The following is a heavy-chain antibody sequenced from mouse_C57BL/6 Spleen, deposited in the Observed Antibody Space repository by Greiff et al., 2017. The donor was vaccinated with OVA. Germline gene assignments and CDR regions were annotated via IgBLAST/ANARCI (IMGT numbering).Heavy chain of an antibody. Sequence: QVQLQQSGAELMKPGASVKLSCKATGYTFTGYWIEWVKQRPGHGLEWIGEILPGSGSTNYNEKFKGKATFTADTSSNTAYMQLSSLTTEDSAIYYCAQSSVVAKGFDYWGQGTTRTVSS. CDR2: ILPGSGST. D-gene: IGHD1-1*01. CDR3: AQSSVVAKGFDY. J-gene: IGHJ2*01. CDR1: GYTFTGYW. V-gene: IGHV1-9*01.